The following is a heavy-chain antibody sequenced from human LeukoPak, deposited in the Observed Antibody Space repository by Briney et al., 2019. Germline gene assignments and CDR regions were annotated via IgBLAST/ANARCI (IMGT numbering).Heavy chain of an antibody. CDR3: ARDMRSSGWYVFDY. CDR2: IYSSGST. Sequence: SETLSLTCNVSGGSIRGYYWSWIRQPPGKGLEWIGYIYSSGSTNYNPSLKSRVTMSVDTSKNQFSLKVSSVTAADTAVYYCARDMRSSGWYVFDYWGQGTLVTASS. V-gene: IGHV4-59*01. J-gene: IGHJ4*02. CDR1: GGSIRGYY. D-gene: IGHD6-19*01.